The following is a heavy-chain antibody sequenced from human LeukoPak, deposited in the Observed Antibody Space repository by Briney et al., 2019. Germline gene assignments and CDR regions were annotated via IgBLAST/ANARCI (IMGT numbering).Heavy chain of an antibody. V-gene: IGHV3-74*01. CDR2: INGDGRTI. CDR1: GFTFNGHW. J-gene: IGHJ4*02. CDR3: ASTIGSAGTQY. Sequence: PGGSLRLSCEASGFTFNGHWIHWVRQAPGKGLVWVSLINGDGRTISYADSVKGRFTISRDNAKNRLYLQMNSLGAEDTAVYYCASTIGSAGTQYWGQGTLVTVSS. D-gene: IGHD6-13*01.